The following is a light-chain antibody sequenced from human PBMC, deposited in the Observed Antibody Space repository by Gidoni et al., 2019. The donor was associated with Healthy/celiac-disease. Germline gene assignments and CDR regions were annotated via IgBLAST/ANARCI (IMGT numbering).Light chain of an antibody. Sequence: DVVMTQSPLSLPVTLGQPASISCRSSQSLVYSDGNTYLNWFQQRPGQSPRRLIYKVSNRDSWVPDRFSCSGSGTDFTLKISRVEAEDVGVYYCMQGTHWPPWTFGQGTKVEIK. J-gene: IGKJ1*01. CDR3: MQGTHWPPWT. CDR1: QSLVYSDGNTY. CDR2: KVS. V-gene: IGKV2-30*01.